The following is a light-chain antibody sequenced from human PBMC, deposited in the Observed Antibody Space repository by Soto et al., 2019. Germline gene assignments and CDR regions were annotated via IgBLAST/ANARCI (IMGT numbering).Light chain of an antibody. CDR2: EGS. CDR3: CSYAGSSTFEV. CDR1: SSDVGSYNL. Sequence: QSALTQPASVSGSPGQSITISCTGTSSDVGSYNLVSWYQQHPGKAPKLMIYEGSKRPSGVSNRFSGSKSGNTASLTISGLQAEYEAYYYCCSYAGSSTFEVFGTGTKVTVL. J-gene: IGLJ1*01. V-gene: IGLV2-23*03.